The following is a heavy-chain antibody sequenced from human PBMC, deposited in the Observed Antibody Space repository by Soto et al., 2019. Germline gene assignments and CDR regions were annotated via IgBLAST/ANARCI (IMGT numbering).Heavy chain of an antibody. D-gene: IGHD2-15*01. V-gene: IGHV4-39*01. Sequence: SETLSLTCTVSGGSISSSSYYWGWIRQPPGKGLEWIGSIYYSGSTYYNPSLKSRVTISVDTSKNQFSLKLSSVTAADTAVYYCARVGNCSGGSCYPNWFDPWGQGTLVTVSS. J-gene: IGHJ5*02. CDR3: ARVGNCSGGSCYPNWFDP. CDR2: IYYSGST. CDR1: GGSISSSSYY.